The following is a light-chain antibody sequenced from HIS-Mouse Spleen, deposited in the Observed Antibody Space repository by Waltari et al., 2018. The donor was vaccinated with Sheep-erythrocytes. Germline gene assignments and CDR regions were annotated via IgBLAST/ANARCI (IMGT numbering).Light chain of an antibody. Sequence: QSALTQPASVSGSPGQSITIPCTGTSRDVGRYNLFSWYQQHPGKAPKLLIYEGSKRPSGVSNRFSGSKSGNTASLTISGLQAEDEADYYCCSYAGSSTPWVFGGGTKLTVL. J-gene: IGLJ3*02. V-gene: IGLV2-23*01. CDR1: SRDVGRYNL. CDR3: CSYAGSSTPWV. CDR2: EGS.